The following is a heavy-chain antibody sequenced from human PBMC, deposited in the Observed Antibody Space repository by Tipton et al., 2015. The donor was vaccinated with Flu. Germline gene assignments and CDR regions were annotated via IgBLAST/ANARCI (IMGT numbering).Heavy chain of an antibody. J-gene: IGHJ4*02. D-gene: IGHD6-13*01. Sequence: TLSLTCTVSGDSLSSYYWSWIRQPAGKGLEWIGRMYTSGSTNYNPSLKSRVTMSVDTSKNQFSLNLTSVTAADTAVYYCARSGSKGSSPDYWGQGTLVTVSS. V-gene: IGHV4-4*07. CDR3: ARSGSKGSSPDY. CDR2: MYTSGST. CDR1: GDSLSSYY.